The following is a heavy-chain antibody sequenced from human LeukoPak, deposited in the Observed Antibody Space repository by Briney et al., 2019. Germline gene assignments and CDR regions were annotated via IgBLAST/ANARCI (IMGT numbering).Heavy chain of an antibody. Sequence: GGFLRLSCAASGFTFSSYAMSWVRQAPGKGLEWVSAISGSGGSTYYADSVKGRFTISRDNSKNTLYLQMNSLRAEDTAVYYCAKDSPYTVIYYYYGMDVWGQGTTVTVSS. J-gene: IGHJ6*02. CDR3: AKDSPYTVIYYYYGMDV. V-gene: IGHV3-23*01. D-gene: IGHD4-17*01. CDR2: ISGSGGST. CDR1: GFTFSSYA.